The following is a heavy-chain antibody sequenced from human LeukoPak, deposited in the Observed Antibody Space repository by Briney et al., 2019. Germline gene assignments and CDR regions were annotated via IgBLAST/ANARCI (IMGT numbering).Heavy chain of an antibody. CDR1: GGSLRSSRYY. CDR2: IHYRGST. Sequence: HSETLSLTCTVPGGSLRSSRYYWGWIRQPPGEGLEWIGYIHYRGSTYYNPSLKSRVTVSVVTSENQFSLKLRSVAAADTAVYFCVRTRHSDHIVPAGERADDSCDMWGQGTMVTVSS. J-gene: IGHJ3*02. CDR3: VRTRHSDHIVPAGERADDSCDM. V-gene: IGHV4-39*07. D-gene: IGHD2-2*01.